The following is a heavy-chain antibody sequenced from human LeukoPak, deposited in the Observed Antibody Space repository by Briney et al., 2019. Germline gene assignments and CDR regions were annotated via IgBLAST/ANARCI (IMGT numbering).Heavy chain of an antibody. CDR2: ISGSGGST. Sequence: HPGGSLRLSCAASGFTFSSYAMSWVRQAPGKGLEWVSAISGSGGSTYYADSVKGRFTISRDNSKNTLYLQMNSLRAEDTAVYYCTTEYNFNYYDSSGYYYWGQGTLVTVSS. V-gene: IGHV3-23*01. CDR3: TTEYNFNYYDSSGYYY. CDR1: GFTFSSYA. J-gene: IGHJ4*02. D-gene: IGHD3-22*01.